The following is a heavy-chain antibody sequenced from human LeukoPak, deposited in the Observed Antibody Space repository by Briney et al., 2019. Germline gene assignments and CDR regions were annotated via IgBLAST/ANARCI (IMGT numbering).Heavy chain of an antibody. J-gene: IGHJ4*02. CDR2: IIPIFGTA. Sequence: GASVKVSCKASGGTFSSYAISWVRQAPGQGLEWMGGIIPIFGTANYAQKFQGRVTITADESTSTAYMELSSPRSEDTAVYYCATPVGRYSSGWYRPFDYWGQGTLVTVSS. CDR3: ATPVGRYSSGWYRPFDY. V-gene: IGHV1-69*13. D-gene: IGHD6-19*01. CDR1: GGTFSSYA.